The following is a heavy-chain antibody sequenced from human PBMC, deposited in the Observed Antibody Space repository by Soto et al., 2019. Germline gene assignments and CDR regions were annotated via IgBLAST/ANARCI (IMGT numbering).Heavy chain of an antibody. CDR2: INPDGREK. J-gene: IGHJ2*01. CDR3: ASGGWETQI. V-gene: IGHV3-7*03. D-gene: IGHD1-26*01. CDR1: GFTFSTYW. Sequence: GGSLRLSCAASGFTFSTYWMSWVRQAPGKWLEWVATINPDGREKYYVDSVKGRFTISRDNAKKSLYLQMNSLTAEDTAVYYCASGGWETQIWGR.